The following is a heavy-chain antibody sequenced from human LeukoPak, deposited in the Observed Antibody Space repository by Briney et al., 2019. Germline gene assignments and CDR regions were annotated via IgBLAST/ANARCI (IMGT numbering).Heavy chain of an antibody. Sequence: SETLSLTCAVYGGSFSGYYWSWIRQPPGKGLEWIGEINHSGSTNYNPSLKSRVTISVDTSKNQFSLKLSSVTAADTAVYYCARYSSGWYQESNTYYFDYWGPGTLVTVSS. CDR1: GGSFSGYY. D-gene: IGHD6-19*01. CDR3: ARYSSGWYQESNTYYFDY. V-gene: IGHV4-34*01. J-gene: IGHJ4*02. CDR2: INHSGST.